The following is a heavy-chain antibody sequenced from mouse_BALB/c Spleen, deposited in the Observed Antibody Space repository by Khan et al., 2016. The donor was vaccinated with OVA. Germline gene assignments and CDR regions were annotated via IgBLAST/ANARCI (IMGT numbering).Heavy chain of an antibody. D-gene: IGHD2-1*01. J-gene: IGHJ3*01. CDR1: GYTFTDYA. CDR2: ISTYYGDA. V-gene: IGHV1S137*01. Sequence: QVQLQQSGVELARPGVSVKISCKGSGYTFTDYAMHWVKQSHAKSLEWIGVISTYYGDATYNQKFKGKATMTVDKYSSTAHMELARLTSEDSAIYYCARGNGNSRFAYWGQGTLVTVSA. CDR3: ARGNGNSRFAY.